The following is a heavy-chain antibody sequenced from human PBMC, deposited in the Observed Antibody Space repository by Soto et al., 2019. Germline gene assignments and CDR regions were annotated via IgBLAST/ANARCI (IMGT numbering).Heavy chain of an antibody. CDR1: GGSFSGYY. Sequence: SETLSLTCAVYGGSFSGYYWSWIRQLPGKGLEWIGEINHSGSTNYNPSLKSRVTISVDTSKNQFSLNLNSVSAADTAVYYCARGNYDSSGYYLDYWGQGIPVTVSS. J-gene: IGHJ4*02. V-gene: IGHV4-34*01. CDR2: INHSGST. D-gene: IGHD3-22*01. CDR3: ARGNYDSSGYYLDY.